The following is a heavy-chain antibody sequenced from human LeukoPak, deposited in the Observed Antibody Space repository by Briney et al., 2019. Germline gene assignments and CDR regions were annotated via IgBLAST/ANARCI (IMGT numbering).Heavy chain of an antibody. Sequence: GGSLRLSCAASGFTFSSYDMHWVRQAPGKGLEWVAVISYDGSNKYYADSVKGRFTISRDNSKNTLYLQMNSLRAEDTAVYYCARAIGYWGQGTLVTVSS. CDR2: ISYDGSNK. CDR1: GFTFSSYD. V-gene: IGHV3-30*03. CDR3: ARAIGY. J-gene: IGHJ4*02.